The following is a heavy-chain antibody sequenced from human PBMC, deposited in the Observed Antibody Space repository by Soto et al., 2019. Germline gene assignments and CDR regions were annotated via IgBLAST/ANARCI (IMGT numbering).Heavy chain of an antibody. Sequence: SETLSLTCTVSGGSISSGGYYWSWILQHPGKGLEWIGYIYYSGSTYYNPSLKSRVTISVDTSKNQFSLKLSSVTAADTAVYYGARDHGDHSDWFDPWGQGTLGTVS. CDR1: GGSISSGGYY. CDR3: ARDHGDHSDWFDP. CDR2: IYYSGST. D-gene: IGHD4-17*01. V-gene: IGHV4-31*03. J-gene: IGHJ5*02.